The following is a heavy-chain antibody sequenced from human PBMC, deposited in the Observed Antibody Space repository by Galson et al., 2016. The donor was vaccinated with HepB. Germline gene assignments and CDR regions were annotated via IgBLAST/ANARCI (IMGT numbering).Heavy chain of an antibody. Sequence: SVKVSCKASGYSFTGYYIHWVRQAPGQGLEWMGWINSNSGGTKFAQKFQGRVTMTRDRSISTAYMDLSRLRSDDTAVYYCARVYGENLFEFFGMDAWGKGTTVIVSS. J-gene: IGHJ6*04. D-gene: IGHD4-17*01. CDR3: ARVYGENLFEFFGMDA. V-gene: IGHV1-2*02. CDR2: INSNSGGT. CDR1: GYSFTGYY.